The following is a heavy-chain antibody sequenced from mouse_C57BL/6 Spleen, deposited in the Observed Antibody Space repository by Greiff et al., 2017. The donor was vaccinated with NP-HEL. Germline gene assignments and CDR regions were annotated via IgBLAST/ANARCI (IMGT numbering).Heavy chain of an antibody. CDR2: ISYSGST. J-gene: IGHJ2*01. CDR1: GYSITSGYD. CDR3: ARGKDWVYFDY. V-gene: IGHV3-1*01. Sequence: VQLKESGPGMVKPSQSLSLTCTVTGYSITSGYDWHWIRHFPGNKLEWMGYISYSGSTNYNPSLKSRISITHDTSKNHFFLKLNSVTTEDTATYYCARGKDWVYFDYWGQGTTLTVSS.